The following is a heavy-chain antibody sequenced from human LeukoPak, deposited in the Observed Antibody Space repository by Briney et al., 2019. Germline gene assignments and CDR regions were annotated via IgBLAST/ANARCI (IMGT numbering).Heavy chain of an antibody. CDR3: TRVIVATKDY. D-gene: IGHD5-12*01. J-gene: IGHJ4*02. V-gene: IGHV3-49*04. CDR2: IRSKAYGGTT. Sequence: PGGSLRLSCAASGFTFRTYSMNWVRQAPGKGLEWVGFIRSKAYGGTTEYAASVKGRFTISRDDSKSIAYLQMNSLKTEDTAVYYCTRVIVATKDYWGQGTLVTVSS. CDR1: GFTFRTYS.